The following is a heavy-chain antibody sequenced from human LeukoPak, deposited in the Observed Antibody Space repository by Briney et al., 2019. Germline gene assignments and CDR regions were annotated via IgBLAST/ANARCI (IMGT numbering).Heavy chain of an antibody. V-gene: IGHV1-2*02. Sequence: GASVKVSCKASGYTFSGYYIFWVRRAPGQGLEWMGWINPNSGGTNYAREFQGRVTMTRDTSITTAYMELSTLRSDDTAVYYCALIGDHAWFDPWGQGTLVTVSS. CDR2: INPNSGGT. CDR3: ALIGDHAWFDP. J-gene: IGHJ5*02. CDR1: GYTFSGYY. D-gene: IGHD3-10*01.